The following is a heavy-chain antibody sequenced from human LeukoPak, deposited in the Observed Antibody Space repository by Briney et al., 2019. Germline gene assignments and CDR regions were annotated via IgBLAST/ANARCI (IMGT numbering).Heavy chain of an antibody. J-gene: IGHJ6*02. V-gene: IGHV5-51*04. D-gene: IGHD5-18*01. CDR1: GYSFTSYW. CDR3: ARTAMVTRYYYYYGMDV. CDR2: IYPGDSDT. Sequence: GESLKISCKGSGYSFTSYWIGWVRQMPGKGLEWMGIIYPGDSDTRYSPSFQGQVTISADKPISTAYLQWSSLKASDTAMYYCARTAMVTRYYYYYGMDVWGQGTTVTVSS.